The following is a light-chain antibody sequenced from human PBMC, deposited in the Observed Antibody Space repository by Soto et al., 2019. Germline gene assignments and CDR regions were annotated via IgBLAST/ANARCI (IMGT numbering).Light chain of an antibody. CDR2: GAS. V-gene: IGKV3-20*01. CDR1: QSVSSSY. J-gene: IGKJ2*01. Sequence: EIVLTQSPGTLSLSPGERATLSCRASQSVSSSYFAWYQQKPGQAPRLLIYGASSRATGFPDRFSGSGSGTDFTLTISRLEPEDFAVYFCQQYGTSPLYTFGQGTKLEIK. CDR3: QQYGTSPLYT.